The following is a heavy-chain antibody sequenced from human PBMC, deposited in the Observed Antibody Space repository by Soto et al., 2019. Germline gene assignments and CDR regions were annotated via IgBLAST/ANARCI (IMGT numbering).Heavy chain of an antibody. CDR2: IYYSGST. CDR3: ARDGPGDSINLAYWSFDL. D-gene: IGHD3-22*01. V-gene: IGHV4-59*01. J-gene: IGHJ2*01. CDR1: GGSISSYY. Sequence: QVQLQESGPGLVKPSETLSLTCTVSGGSISSYYWSWIRQPPGKGLEWIGYIYYSGSTNYNPSLKSRAHLSVDTYKHPFFLQLSSVTAADAAVYYCARDGPGDSINLAYWSFDLWGRGTLVTVSS.